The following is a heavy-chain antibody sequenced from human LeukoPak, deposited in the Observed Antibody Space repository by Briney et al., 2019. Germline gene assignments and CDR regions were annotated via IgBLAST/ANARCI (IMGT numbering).Heavy chain of an antibody. CDR1: GGSFSGYY. Sequence: PSETLSLTCAVYGGSFSGYYWSWIRQPAGKGLEWIGRIYTSGSTNYNPSLKSRVTMSVDTSKNQFSLKLSSVTAADTAVYYCARDIKGVVVPAAIDYYYYMDVWGKGTTVTISS. V-gene: IGHV4-4*07. CDR2: IYTSGST. J-gene: IGHJ6*03. D-gene: IGHD2-2*01. CDR3: ARDIKGVVVPAAIDYYYYMDV.